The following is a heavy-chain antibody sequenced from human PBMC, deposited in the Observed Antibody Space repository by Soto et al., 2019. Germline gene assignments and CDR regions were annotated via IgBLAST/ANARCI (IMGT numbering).Heavy chain of an antibody. CDR3: ASISGSSWGMDV. Sequence: GGSLRLSCAASGFTFSSYSMNWVRQAPGKGLEWVSSISSSSSYIYYADSVKGRFTISRDNAKNSLYLQMNSLRAEDTAVYYCASISGSSWGMDVWGQGTTVTVSS. V-gene: IGHV3-21*01. CDR2: ISSSSSYI. D-gene: IGHD1-26*01. CDR1: GFTFSSYS. J-gene: IGHJ6*02.